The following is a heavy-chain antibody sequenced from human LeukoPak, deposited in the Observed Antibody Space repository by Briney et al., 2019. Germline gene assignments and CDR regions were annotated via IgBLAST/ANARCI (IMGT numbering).Heavy chain of an antibody. CDR1: GFTFSTYA. V-gene: IGHV3-23*01. CDR3: AKDNDRIAVAGTWFDP. CDR2: ISGSGDYT. Sequence: GGSLRLSCAASGFTFSTYAMSWVRQAPGKGLEWVSAISGSGDYTYYADSVKGRFTISRDNSKNTLYLQMNSLRAEDTAVYYCAKDNDRIAVAGTWFDPWGQGTLVTVSS. D-gene: IGHD6-19*01. J-gene: IGHJ5*02.